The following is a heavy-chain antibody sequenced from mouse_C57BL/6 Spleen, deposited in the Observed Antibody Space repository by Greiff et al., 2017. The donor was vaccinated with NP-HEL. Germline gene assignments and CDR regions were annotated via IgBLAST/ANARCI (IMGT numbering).Heavy chain of an antibody. CDR3: ARSYSNYLYYFDY. CDR2: INPNNGGT. J-gene: IGHJ2*01. Sequence: VQLQQSGPELVKPGASVKISCKASGYTFTDYYMNWVKQSHGKSLEWIGDINPNNGGTSYNQKFKGKATLTVDKSSSTAYMELRSLTSEDSAVYYCARSYSNYLYYFDYWGQGTTLTVSS. D-gene: IGHD2-5*01. V-gene: IGHV1-26*01. CDR1: GYTFTDYY.